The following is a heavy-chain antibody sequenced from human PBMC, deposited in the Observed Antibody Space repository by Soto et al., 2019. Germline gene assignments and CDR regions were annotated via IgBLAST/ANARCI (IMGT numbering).Heavy chain of an antibody. CDR3: ARGGVSTRTFDY. CDR1: GYNFAVYW. D-gene: IGHD3-3*01. CDR2: IYPSDSDT. J-gene: IGHJ4*02. V-gene: IGHV5-51*01. Sequence: GESLKISCKGSGYNFAVYWIAWVRQMPGKGLELMGIIYPSDSDTRYRPSFQGQVTISADKSISSAYLQWSSLRASGTAMYYCARGGVSTRTFDYWGQGTPVTVS.